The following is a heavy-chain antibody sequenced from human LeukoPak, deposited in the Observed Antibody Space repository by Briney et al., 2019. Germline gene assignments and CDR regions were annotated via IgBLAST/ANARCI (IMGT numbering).Heavy chain of an antibody. V-gene: IGHV3-21*01. J-gene: IGHJ4*02. Sequence: PGGSLRLSCAASGFTFSSYSMNWVRQAPGKGLEWVSFISSGSDYIHYADSVKGRFTISRDNAKSSLYLQMNSLRAEDTALYYCASGAAAGTGLEYWGQGTLVTVSS. CDR2: ISSGSDYI. CDR3: ASGAAAGTGLEY. D-gene: IGHD6-13*01. CDR1: GFTFSSYS.